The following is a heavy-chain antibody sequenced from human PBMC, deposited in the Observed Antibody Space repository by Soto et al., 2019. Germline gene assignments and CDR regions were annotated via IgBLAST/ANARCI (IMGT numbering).Heavy chain of an antibody. J-gene: IGHJ6*02. CDR1: GDSVSSNSAA. D-gene: IGHD3-3*01. Sequence: SQTLSLTCAISGDSVSSNSAAWNWIRQSPSRGLEWLGRTYYRSKWYNDYAVSVKSRITINPDTSKNQFSLQLNSVTPEDTAVYYCARFLSAAHGQYYYYYYGMDVWGQGXTVTVSS. CDR2: TYYRSKWYN. CDR3: ARFLSAAHGQYYYYYYGMDV. V-gene: IGHV6-1*01.